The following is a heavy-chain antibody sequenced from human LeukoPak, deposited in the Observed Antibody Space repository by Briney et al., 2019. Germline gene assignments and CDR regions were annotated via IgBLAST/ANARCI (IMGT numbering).Heavy chain of an antibody. CDR3: ARGPFYGSGSYRYYYYYMDV. Sequence: PSETLSLTCTVSGGSISSSSYYWGWIRQPPGKGLEWIGSIYYSGSTYYNPSLKSRVTISVDTSKNQFSLKLSSVTAADTAVYYCARGPFYGSGSYRYYYYYMDVWGKGTTVTVSS. J-gene: IGHJ6*03. CDR1: GGSISSSSYY. D-gene: IGHD3-10*01. CDR2: IYYSGST. V-gene: IGHV4-39*01.